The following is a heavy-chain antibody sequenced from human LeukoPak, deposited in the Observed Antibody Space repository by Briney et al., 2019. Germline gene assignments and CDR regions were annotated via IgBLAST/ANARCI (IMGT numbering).Heavy chain of an antibody. V-gene: IGHV3-66*01. D-gene: IGHD1-26*01. J-gene: IGHJ4*02. CDR1: GFTVSSNY. CDR3: ASGPYSGSYSGVY. Sequence: GGSLRLSCAAFGFTVSSNYMSWVRQAPGKGLKWVSVIYSGGSTYYADSVKGRFTISRDNSKNTLYLQMNSLRAEDTAVYYCASGPYSGSYSGVYWGQGTLVTVSS. CDR2: IYSGGST.